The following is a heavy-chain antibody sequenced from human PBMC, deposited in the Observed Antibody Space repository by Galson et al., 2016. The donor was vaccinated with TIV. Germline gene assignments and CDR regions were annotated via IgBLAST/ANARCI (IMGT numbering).Heavy chain of an antibody. Sequence: SVKVSCKASGYTLTIYAMHWVRQAPGQRLEWMGWINAGNGKTKYSQKFQGRLTITRDTSASTASMELSSLTYEDTAVYYCARDRGSFSMILVADYYYGMDVWGQGTTVAVS. CDR1: GYTLTIYA. V-gene: IGHV1-3*01. J-gene: IGHJ6*02. CDR3: ARDRGSFSMILVADYYYGMDV. D-gene: IGHD3-22*01. CDR2: INAGNGKT.